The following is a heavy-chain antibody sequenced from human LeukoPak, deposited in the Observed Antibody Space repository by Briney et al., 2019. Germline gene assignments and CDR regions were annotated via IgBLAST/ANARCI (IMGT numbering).Heavy chain of an antibody. J-gene: IGHJ6*02. Sequence: ASVTVSFMASGYTFTSYDINWVRPATGQGLEWMGWMNPNSGNTGYAQKFQGRVTMTRNTSISTAYMELSSLRSEDTAVYYCARGDGGSYFSSYYYYYGMDVWGQGTTVTVSS. V-gene: IGHV1-8*01. CDR2: MNPNSGNT. D-gene: IGHD1-26*01. CDR3: ARGDGGSYFSSYYYYYGMDV. CDR1: GYTFTSYD.